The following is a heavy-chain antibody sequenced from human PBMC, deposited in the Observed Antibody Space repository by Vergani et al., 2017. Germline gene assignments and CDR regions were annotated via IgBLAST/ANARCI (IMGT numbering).Heavy chain of an antibody. CDR1: GTSIRSSNYY. CDR3: ARHSTVEWLVKLGWIVP. Sequence: QLQLQESGPGLVKPSATLSLTCRVSGTSIRSSNYYWGWIRQPPGKGLEWIASIYYSGSTYYNPSLKSRVTITVDTSKNQFSLKLSSVTAADTAVYFCARHSTVEWLVKLGWIVPWGQGILVTVSS. D-gene: IGHD6-19*01. V-gene: IGHV4-39*01. CDR2: IYYSGST. J-gene: IGHJ5*02.